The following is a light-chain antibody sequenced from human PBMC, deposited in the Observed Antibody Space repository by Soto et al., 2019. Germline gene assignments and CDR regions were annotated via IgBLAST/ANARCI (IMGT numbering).Light chain of an antibody. CDR1: QSLRSY. J-gene: IGKJ1*01. Sequence: EVVLTQSPGTLSLSPGARAALSCRASQSLRSYLAWYQQKPGQAPRLLIYGASTRLTGIPDRFIGSGSGTDFTLTISRLEPEDFAVYYCQQYDSSPRTFGQGTKVEIK. V-gene: IGKV3-20*01. CDR3: QQYDSSPRT. CDR2: GAS.